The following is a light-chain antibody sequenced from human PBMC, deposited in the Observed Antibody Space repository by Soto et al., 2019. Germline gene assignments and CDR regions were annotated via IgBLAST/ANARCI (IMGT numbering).Light chain of an antibody. V-gene: IGLV2-8*01. CDR3: CSHSSSITWM. CDR1: SSDVGGYNY. CDR2: EVN. Sequence: QSVLTQPPSASGSPGQSVALSCTGTSSDVGGYNYVSWYQQHPGKAPKLMIYEVNKRPSGVPDRFSGSKSGNTASLTISGLQAEDEAVYYCCSHSSSITWMFGGGTKLTVL. J-gene: IGLJ3*02.